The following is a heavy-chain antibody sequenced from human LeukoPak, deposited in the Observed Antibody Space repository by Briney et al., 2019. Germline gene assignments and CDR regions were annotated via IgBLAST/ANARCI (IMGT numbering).Heavy chain of an antibody. CDR1: GFTFSSYA. J-gene: IGHJ6*04. CDR3: AKDVGPDETAKYYYGMDV. CDR2: ISYDGSNK. D-gene: IGHD5-18*01. Sequence: GGALRLSCAASGFTFSSYAMHWVRQAPGKGLEWVAVISYDGSNKYYADSVKGRFTISRDNSKNTLYLQMNSLRAEDTAVYYCAKDVGPDETAKYYYGMDVWGKGTTVTVSS. V-gene: IGHV3-30*04.